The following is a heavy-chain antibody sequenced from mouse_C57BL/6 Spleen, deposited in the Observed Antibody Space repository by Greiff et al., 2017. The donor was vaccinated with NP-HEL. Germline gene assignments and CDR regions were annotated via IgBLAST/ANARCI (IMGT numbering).Heavy chain of an antibody. CDR1: GYTFTSYD. Sequence: LVESGPELVKPGASVKLSCKASGYTFTSYDINWVKQRPGQGLEWIGWIYPRDGSTKYNGKFKGKATLTVDTSSSTAYMELHSLTSEDSAVYFCARRAYYDYGYFDYWGQGTTLTVSS. J-gene: IGHJ2*01. CDR2: IYPRDGST. V-gene: IGHV1-85*01. CDR3: ARRAYYDYGYFDY. D-gene: IGHD2-4*01.